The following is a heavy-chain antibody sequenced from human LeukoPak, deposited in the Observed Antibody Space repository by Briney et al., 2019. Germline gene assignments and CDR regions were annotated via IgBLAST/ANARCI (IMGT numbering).Heavy chain of an antibody. V-gene: IGHV7-4-1*02. CDR2: INTNTGNP. J-gene: IGHJ4*02. D-gene: IGHD6-19*01. Sequence: ASVKVSCKASRYTFTSYGMNWVRQAPGQGLEWMGWINTNTGNPTYAQGFTGRFVFSLDTSVSTAYLQISSLKAEDTAVYYCARIPGSGWYQIFDYWGQGTLLTVS. CDR3: ARIPGSGWYQIFDY. CDR1: RYTFTSYG.